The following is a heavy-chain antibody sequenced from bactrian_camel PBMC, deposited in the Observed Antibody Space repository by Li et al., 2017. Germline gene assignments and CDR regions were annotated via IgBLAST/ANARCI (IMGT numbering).Heavy chain of an antibody. J-gene: IGHJ4*01. CDR2: IRLDGLI. CDR1: GYSFSTCG. V-gene: IGHV3S67*01. D-gene: IGHD2*01. Sequence: VQLVESGGGSVQAGGSLNLSCVVSGYSFSTCGMGWYRRALGKERELVSTIRLDGLIVYADSVKGRLTISRDNAKNTLYLQMDSVKSEDTATYFCAPVVSNYWGQGTQVTVS. CDR3: APVVSNY.